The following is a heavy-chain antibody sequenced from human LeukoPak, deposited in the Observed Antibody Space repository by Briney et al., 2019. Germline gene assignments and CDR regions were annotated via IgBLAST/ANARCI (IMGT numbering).Heavy chain of an antibody. Sequence: PSETLSLTCAVYGGSFSGYYWGWIRQPPGKGLEWIGEINHSGSTNYNPSLKSRVTISVDTSKNQFPLKLSSVTAADTAVYYCARGSSWTWFDPWGQGTLVTVSS. V-gene: IGHV4-34*01. CDR2: INHSGST. J-gene: IGHJ5*02. CDR1: GGSFSGYY. D-gene: IGHD6-13*01. CDR3: ARGSSWTWFDP.